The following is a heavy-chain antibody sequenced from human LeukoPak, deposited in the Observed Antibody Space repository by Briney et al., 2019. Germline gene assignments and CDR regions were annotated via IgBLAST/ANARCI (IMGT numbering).Heavy chain of an antibody. Sequence: TLSLTCTVSGGSISPYYWSWLRQPPGKALEWLALIYWNDDKRYSPSLKSRLTITKDTSKNQVVLTMTNMDPVDTATYYCAHAGGSRGWDFDYWGQGTLVTVSS. V-gene: IGHV2-5*01. D-gene: IGHD6-19*01. CDR3: AHAGGSRGWDFDY. J-gene: IGHJ4*02. CDR2: IYWNDDK. CDR1: GGSISPYYWS.